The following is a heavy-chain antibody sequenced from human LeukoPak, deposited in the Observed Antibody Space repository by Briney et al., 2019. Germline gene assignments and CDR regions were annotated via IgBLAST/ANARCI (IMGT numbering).Heavy chain of an antibody. J-gene: IGHJ5*02. V-gene: IGHV3-30-3*01. CDR3: ARDFFRVGGSNWFDP. CDR1: GFTFSSYA. Sequence: PGGSLRLSCAASGFTFSSYAVHWVRQAPGKGLEWVAVISYDGSNKYYADSVKGRFTNSRDNSKNTLYLQMNSLRVEDTALYFCARDFFRVGGSNWFDPWGQGTVVTVSS. CDR2: ISYDGSNK. D-gene: IGHD4-23*01.